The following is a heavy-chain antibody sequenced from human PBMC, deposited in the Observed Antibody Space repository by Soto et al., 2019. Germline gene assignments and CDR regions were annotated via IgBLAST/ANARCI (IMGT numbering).Heavy chain of an antibody. V-gene: IGHV3-21*01. CDR3: ARDFGGPVSSAFGVVPRY. Sequence: PGGSLILSCAASGFTFSSYSMNLVRQAPGKGLEWVSSISRSSSYIYYADSVKGRFTISRDNAQNSLYLQMNSLRAEDTAVYYCARDFGGPVSSAFGVVPRYWGQGTLVTVSS. J-gene: IGHJ4*02. CDR1: GFTFSSYS. CDR2: ISRSSSYI. D-gene: IGHD3-3*01.